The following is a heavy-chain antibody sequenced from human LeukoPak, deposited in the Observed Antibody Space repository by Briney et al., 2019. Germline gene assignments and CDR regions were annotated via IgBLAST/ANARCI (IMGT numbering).Heavy chain of an antibody. CDR2: IRYDGSNK. D-gene: IGHD5-18*01. CDR3: ARALSAMVPDY. CDR1: GFTFSTYG. V-gene: IGHV3-33*01. Sequence: PGGSLRLSCAASGFTFSTYGMHWVRQAPGKGLEWVAAIRYDGSNKYYGDSVKGRFTISRDNSKNTLYLQMNSPRAEDTAVYYCARALSAMVPDYWGQGTLLTVSS. J-gene: IGHJ4*02.